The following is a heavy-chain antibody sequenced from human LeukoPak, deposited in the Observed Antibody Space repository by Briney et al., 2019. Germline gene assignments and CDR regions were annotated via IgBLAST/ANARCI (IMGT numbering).Heavy chain of an antibody. CDR3: ASYRPTFWSGEYGDYYFDY. J-gene: IGHJ4*02. CDR1: GGSIRNYY. Sequence: ASETLSLTCTVSGGSIRNYYWNWIRQPPGKGLEWIGYTSDSGNTDYKPSLKSRVTISVDTSKNQFSLKLSSVTAADTAVYYCASYRPTFWSGEYGDYYFDYWGQGTLVTVSS. D-gene: IGHD3-3*01. V-gene: IGHV4-59*08. CDR2: TSDSGNT.